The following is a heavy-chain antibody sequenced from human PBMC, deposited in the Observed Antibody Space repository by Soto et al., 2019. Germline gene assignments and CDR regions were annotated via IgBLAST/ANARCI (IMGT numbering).Heavy chain of an antibody. V-gene: IGHV3-7*01. J-gene: IGHJ4*02. CDR2: IKQDGSEK. Sequence: EAQLVESGGGLVQPGGSLRLSCAASGFTFTNYWMSWVRQAPGKGLEWVANIKQDGSEKYYADSAKGRFIISRDNAKTSLYLQMNSLRAEDTAVYYCARDMGDFWSGYPEGGFDYWGQGTPVTVSS. CDR1: GFTFTNYW. D-gene: IGHD3-3*01. CDR3: ARDMGDFWSGYPEGGFDY.